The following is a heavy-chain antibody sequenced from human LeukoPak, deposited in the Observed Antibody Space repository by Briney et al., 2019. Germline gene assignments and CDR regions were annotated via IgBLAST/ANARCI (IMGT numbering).Heavy chain of an antibody. CDR3: ARQWSKQKNWFDP. CDR2: IYYSGST. CDR1: GGSISSYY. Sequence: PSETLSLTCTVSGGSISSYYWSWIRQPPGKGLEWIGYIYYSGSTNYNPSLKSRVTISVDTSKNQFSLKLSSVTAADTAVYYCARQWSKQKNWFDPWGRGTLVTVSS. D-gene: IGHD2-8*01. J-gene: IGHJ5*02. V-gene: IGHV4-59*08.